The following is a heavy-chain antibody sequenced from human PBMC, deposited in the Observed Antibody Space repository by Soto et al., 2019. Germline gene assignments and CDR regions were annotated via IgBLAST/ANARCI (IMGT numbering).Heavy chain of an antibody. CDR2: ISGSGGST. D-gene: IGHD3-3*01. J-gene: IGHJ4*02. Sequence: GGSLRVSCAASGFTFSSYAMSWVRQAPGKGLEWVSAISGSGGSTYYADSVKGRFTISRDNSKNTLYLQMNSLRAEDTAVYYCATNPLSITIFGVVIHDQYYFDYWGQGTLVTVSS. CDR3: ATNPLSITIFGVVIHDQYYFDY. V-gene: IGHV3-23*01. CDR1: GFTFSSYA.